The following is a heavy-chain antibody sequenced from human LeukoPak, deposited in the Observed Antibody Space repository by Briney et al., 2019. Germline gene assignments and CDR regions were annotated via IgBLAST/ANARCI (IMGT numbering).Heavy chain of an antibody. CDR3: APPGDPYSSSLVTAAGDY. CDR1: GFTFSSYA. J-gene: IGHJ4*02. D-gene: IGHD6-13*01. Sequence: QPGGSLRLSCAASGFTFSSYAMSWVRQAPGKGLEWVSAISGSGGSTYYADSVKGRFTISRDNSKNTLYLQMNSLRAEDTAVYYCAPPGDPYSSSLVTAAGDYWGQGTLVTVSS. V-gene: IGHV3-23*01. CDR2: ISGSGGST.